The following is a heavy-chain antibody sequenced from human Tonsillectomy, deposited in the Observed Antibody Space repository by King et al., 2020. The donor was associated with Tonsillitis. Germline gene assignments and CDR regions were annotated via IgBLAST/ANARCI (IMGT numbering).Heavy chain of an antibody. D-gene: IGHD7-27*01. CDR3: AKAPRVTGGMDV. Sequence: VQLVESGGGFVQPGRSLRLSCAASGFTFDDYAMHWVRQAPGKGLEWVSGISWNSGSLGYANSVKGRFTISRDNAKNSLYLQMNSLRAEDTALYYCAKAPRVTGGMDVWGQGTTVTVSS. CDR2: ISWNSGSL. CDR1: GFTFDDYA. J-gene: IGHJ6*02. V-gene: IGHV3-9*01.